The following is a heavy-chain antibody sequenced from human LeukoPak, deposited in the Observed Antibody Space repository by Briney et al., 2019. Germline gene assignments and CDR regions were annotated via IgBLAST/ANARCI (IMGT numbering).Heavy chain of an antibody. V-gene: IGHV1-69*13. D-gene: IGHD5-24*01. Sequence: SVNVSCKASGGTFSSYAISWVRQAPGQGLGWMGGIIPIFGTANYAQKFQGRVTITADESTSTAYMELSSLRSEDTAVYYCASAVEMATTADYWGQGTLVTVSS. CDR1: GGTFSSYA. CDR3: ASAVEMATTADY. CDR2: IIPIFGTA. J-gene: IGHJ4*02.